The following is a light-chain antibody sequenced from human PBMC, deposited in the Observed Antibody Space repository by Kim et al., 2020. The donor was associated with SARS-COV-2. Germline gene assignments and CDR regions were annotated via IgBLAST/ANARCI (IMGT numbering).Light chain of an antibody. V-gene: IGKV1-5*03. J-gene: IGKJ4*01. CDR3: QQYNSYPVT. CDR1: QSISSW. CDR2: KAS. Sequence: ASVGDRVTITCRASQSISSWLAWYQQKPGKAPKLLIYKASSLESGVPSRFGGSESGTEFTLTISSLQPDDFATYYCQQYNSYPVTFGGGPKVDIK.